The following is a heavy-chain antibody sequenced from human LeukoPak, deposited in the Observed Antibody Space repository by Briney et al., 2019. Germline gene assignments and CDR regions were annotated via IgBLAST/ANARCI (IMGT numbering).Heavy chain of an antibody. Sequence: GGSLRLSCAASGFTFSSYAMSWVRQAPGKGLEWVSAISGSGGSTYYADSVKGRFTISRDNAKNSLYLQMDSLRVEDTAVYYCARAPLYSPSYYYYYYMDVWGNGTTVTISS. CDR1: GFTFSSYA. CDR2: ISGSGGST. CDR3: ARAPLYSPSYYYYYYMDV. D-gene: IGHD2-21*01. J-gene: IGHJ6*03. V-gene: IGHV3-23*01.